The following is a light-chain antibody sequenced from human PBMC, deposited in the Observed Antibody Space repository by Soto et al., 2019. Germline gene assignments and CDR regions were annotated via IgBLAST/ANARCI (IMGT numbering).Light chain of an antibody. Sequence: QSALTQPASVSGSPGQSITISCTGTSSDVGGYNYVSWYQQHPGKAPKLMIYDVSNRPSGVSNRFSGSKSGNTASLTISGLQAEDEDDYYCSSYTSSSTVVFGGWTKLTVL. J-gene: IGLJ2*01. V-gene: IGLV2-14*01. CDR2: DVS. CDR1: SSDVGGYNY. CDR3: SSYTSSSTVV.